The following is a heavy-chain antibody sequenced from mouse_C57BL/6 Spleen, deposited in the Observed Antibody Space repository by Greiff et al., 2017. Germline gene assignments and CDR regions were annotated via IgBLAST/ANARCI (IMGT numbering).Heavy chain of an antibody. CDR1: GYTFTSYT. J-gene: IGHJ3*01. Sequence: QVQLQQSGAELARPGASVKMSCKASGYTFTSYTMHWVKQRPGQGLEWIGYINPSSGYTKYNQKFKDKATLTADKSSSTAYMHLSSLTSEDSSVDYCARDYSNLRAWFAYWGQGTLVTVSA. CDR3: ARDYSNLRAWFAY. D-gene: IGHD2-5*01. V-gene: IGHV1-4*01. CDR2: INPSSGYT.